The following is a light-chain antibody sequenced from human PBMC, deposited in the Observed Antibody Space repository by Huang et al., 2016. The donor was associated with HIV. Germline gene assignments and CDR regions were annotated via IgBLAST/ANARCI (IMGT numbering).Light chain of an antibody. CDR2: GSS. CDR3: HQYNNWRLS. Sequence: IVMTQSPATLSVSPGERVTLSCRANRSVSTNLAWYQQRPGQAPRRLIYGSSTRAPGVPARFSGSGSGTDFSLTISSLQSEDFALYYCHQYNNWRLSFGGGTRVDI. CDR1: RSVSTN. V-gene: IGKV3-15*01. J-gene: IGKJ4*01.